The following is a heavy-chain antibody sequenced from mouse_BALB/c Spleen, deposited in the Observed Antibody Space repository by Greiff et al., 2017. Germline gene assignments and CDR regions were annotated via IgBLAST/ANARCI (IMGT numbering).Heavy chain of an antibody. Sequence: VQLQQPGAELVKPGTSVKLSCKASGYNFTSYWINWVKLRPGQGLEWIGDIYPGSGSTNYNEKFKSKATLTVDTSSSTAYMQLSSLASEDSALYYCANLPYYGNYGGAMDYWGQGTSVTVSS. CDR3: ANLPYYGNYGGAMDY. D-gene: IGHD2-10*01. CDR1: GYNFTSYW. V-gene: IGHV1-55*01. J-gene: IGHJ4*01. CDR2: IYPGSGST.